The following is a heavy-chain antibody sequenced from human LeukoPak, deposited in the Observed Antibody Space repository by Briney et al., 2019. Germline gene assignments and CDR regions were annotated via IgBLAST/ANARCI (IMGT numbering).Heavy chain of an antibody. CDR3: ARRIVAAGGCFDS. J-gene: IGHJ4*02. CDR2: ITSSSSKM. CDR1: GFIFSDHY. V-gene: IGHV3-11*01. Sequence: GGSLRLSCAASGFIFSDHYMSLIRQAPGKGLEWISYITSSSSKMFYADSVKGRFTISRDNSKNSLFLQMDSLRVEDTAVYYCARRIVAAGGCFDSWGQGILVIVSS. D-gene: IGHD5-12*01.